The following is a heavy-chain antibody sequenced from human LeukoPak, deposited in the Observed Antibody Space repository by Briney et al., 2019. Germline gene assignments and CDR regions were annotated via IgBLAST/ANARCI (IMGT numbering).Heavy chain of an antibody. CDR3: AREMAMAVAGISWFDP. Sequence: GGSLRLSCAASGFTFSSYWTSWVRQAPGKGLEWVANIKQDGSEKYYVDSVKGRFTISRDNAKNSLSLQMNSLRAEDTAVYYCAREMAMAVAGISWFDPWGQGTLVTVSS. CDR1: GFTFSSYW. J-gene: IGHJ5*02. D-gene: IGHD6-19*01. CDR2: IKQDGSEK. V-gene: IGHV3-7*01.